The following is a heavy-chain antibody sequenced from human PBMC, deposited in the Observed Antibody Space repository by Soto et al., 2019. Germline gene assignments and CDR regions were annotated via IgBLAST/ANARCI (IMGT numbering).Heavy chain of an antibody. V-gene: IGHV4-31*03. J-gene: IGHJ6*02. Sequence: QVQLQESGPGLVKPSQTLSLTCTVSGGSISSGGYYWSWIRQHPGKGLEWIGYIYYSGSTYYNPPLKSRVTLSVDTSKNQFSLKLSSVTAADTAVYYCASRGYSYGFSLGMDVWGQGTTVTVSS. CDR3: ASRGYSYGFSLGMDV. CDR1: GGSISSGGYY. D-gene: IGHD5-18*01. CDR2: IYYSGST.